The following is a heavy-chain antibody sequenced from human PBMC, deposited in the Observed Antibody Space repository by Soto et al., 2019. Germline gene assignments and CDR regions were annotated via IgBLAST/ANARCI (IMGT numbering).Heavy chain of an antibody. CDR2: IIPILGIA. D-gene: IGHD2-15*01. CDR3: EKRGYCSGGSCYSGSSDAFDI. CDR1: GGTFSSYT. V-gene: IGHV1-69*02. J-gene: IGHJ3*02. Sequence: QVQLVQSGAEVKKPGSSVKVSCKASGGTFSSYTISWVRQAPGQGLEWMGRIIPILGIANYAQKFQGRVTITADKSTSTAYMELSSLRSEDTAVYYCEKRGYCSGGSCYSGSSDAFDIWGQGTMVTVSS.